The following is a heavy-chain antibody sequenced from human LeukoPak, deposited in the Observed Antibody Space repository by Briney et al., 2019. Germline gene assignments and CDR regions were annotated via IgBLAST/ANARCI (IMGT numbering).Heavy chain of an antibody. CDR1: GGSISSYY. D-gene: IGHD3-22*01. J-gene: IGHJ4*02. Sequence: SETLSLTCTVSGGSISSYYWSWIRQPPGKGLEWIGYIYYSGSTNYNPSLKSRVTISVDTSENQFSLKLSSVTAADTAVYYCASNAYYYDSSGYSTRTRFDYWGQGTLVTVSS. V-gene: IGHV4-59*01. CDR3: ASNAYYYDSSGYSTRTRFDY. CDR2: IYYSGST.